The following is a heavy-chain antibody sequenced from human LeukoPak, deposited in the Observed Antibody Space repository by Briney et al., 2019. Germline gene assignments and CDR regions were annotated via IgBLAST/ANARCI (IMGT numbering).Heavy chain of an antibody. CDR3: ARESKSYDGSGYYHDY. D-gene: IGHD3-22*01. V-gene: IGHV4-4*07. J-gene: IGHJ4*02. Sequence: SETLSLTCIVSGGSIRNYYWSWIRQPAGKGLEWVGRIFISRNTDYNPSLKSRVTVSVDTSNNQFSLELTSVTAADTAVYYCARESKSYDGSGYYHDYWGQGTLVTVSS. CDR2: IFISRNT. CDR1: GGSIRNYY.